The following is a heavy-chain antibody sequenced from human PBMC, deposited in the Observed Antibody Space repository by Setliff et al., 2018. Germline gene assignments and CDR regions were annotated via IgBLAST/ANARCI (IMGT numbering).Heavy chain of an antibody. CDR3: ARVVYYASGSSLSYGMDV. CDR2: IIPLLETA. V-gene: IGHV1-69*06. J-gene: IGHJ6*02. D-gene: IGHD3-10*01. Sequence: VKVSCKASGDTFSTYALSWVRQAPGQGLEWMGGIIPLLETAKYAQKFQGRVTITADKSTSTAYMELRSLRSDDTAMFYCARVVYYASGSSLSYGMDVWGQGTAVTVSS. CDR1: GDTFSTYA.